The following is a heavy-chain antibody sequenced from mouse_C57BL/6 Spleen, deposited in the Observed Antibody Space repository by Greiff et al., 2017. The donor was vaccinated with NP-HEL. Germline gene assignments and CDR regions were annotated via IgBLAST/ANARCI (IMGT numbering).Heavy chain of an antibody. V-gene: IGHV1-50*01. CDR2: IDPSDSYT. J-gene: IGHJ2*01. CDR1: GYTFTSYW. Sequence: VQLQQPGAELVKPGASVKLSCKASGYTFTSYWMQWVKQRPGQGLEWIGEIDPSDSYTNYNQKFKGKATLTVDTSSSTAYMQLSSLTSEDSAVYYCARRVTTVKGYYFDYWGQGTTLTVSS. D-gene: IGHD1-1*01. CDR3: ARRVTTVKGYYFDY.